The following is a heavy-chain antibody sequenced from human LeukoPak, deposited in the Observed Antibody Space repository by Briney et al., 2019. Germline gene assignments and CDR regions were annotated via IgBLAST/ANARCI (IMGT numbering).Heavy chain of an antibody. D-gene: IGHD3-3*01. Sequence: SETLSLTCTVSGGSIRNYYWSWIRQPPGKGLEWIGYIYYSGRTNYNPSLKSRITISIDTSKNQFSLKLSSVTAADTAVYYCARNDFWSGYSDWFDPWGQGTLVTVSS. V-gene: IGHV4-59*01. CDR3: ARNDFWSGYSDWFDP. CDR2: IYYSGRT. CDR1: GGSIRNYY. J-gene: IGHJ5*02.